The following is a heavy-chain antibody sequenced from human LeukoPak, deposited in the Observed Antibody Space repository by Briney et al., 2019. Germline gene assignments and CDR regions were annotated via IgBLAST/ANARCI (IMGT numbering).Heavy chain of an antibody. J-gene: IGHJ4*02. V-gene: IGHV4-38-2*02. Sequence: PSETLSLTCAVSGYSISSGYYWGWIRQPPGKGLEWIGSIYHSGSTYYNPSLKSRVTISVDTSKNQFSLKLSSVTAADTAVYYCAREYFGKAYNFDYWGQGTLVTVSS. CDR2: IYHSGST. CDR1: GYSISSGYY. CDR3: AREYFGKAYNFDY. D-gene: IGHD3-10*01.